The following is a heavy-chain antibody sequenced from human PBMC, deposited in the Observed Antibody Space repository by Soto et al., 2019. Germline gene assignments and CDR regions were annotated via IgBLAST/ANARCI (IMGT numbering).Heavy chain of an antibody. CDR2: ISGSGGLT. V-gene: IGHV3-23*01. CDR3: AKSLSASPNYFFDY. CDR1: GFPFSSYA. J-gene: IGHJ4*02. Sequence: EMQLLVSGGGLVQPGGSLRLSCAASGFPFSSYAMSWVRQAPGKGLEWVSGISGSGGLTYYADSVQGRFTISRDNSKNTLYLQMNSLIADETAVYYCAKSLSASPNYFFDYWGQGTLVSVSS.